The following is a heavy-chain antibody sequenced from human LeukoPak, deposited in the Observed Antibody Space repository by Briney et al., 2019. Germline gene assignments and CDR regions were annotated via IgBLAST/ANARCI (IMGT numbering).Heavy chain of an antibody. V-gene: IGHV4-4*02. CDR2: IYHSGST. CDR3: VRDRTYDSSGYYAGRYFDY. Sequence: SGTLSLTCAVSGGSISSSNWWSWVRQPPGKGLEWIGEIYHSGSTNYNPSLKSRVTISVDKSKNQFSLKLSSVTAADTAVYYCVRDRTYDSSGYYAGRYFDYWGQGTLVTVSS. CDR1: GGSISSSNW. J-gene: IGHJ4*02. D-gene: IGHD3-22*01.